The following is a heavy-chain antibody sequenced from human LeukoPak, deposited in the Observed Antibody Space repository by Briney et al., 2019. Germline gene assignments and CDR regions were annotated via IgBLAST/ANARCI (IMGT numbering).Heavy chain of an antibody. CDR1: GYTFNSYY. Sequence: ASVKVSCKASGYTFNSYYMHWVRQAPGQGLEWMGIINPSDDSTRYAQKFQGRVTMTKDTSTNTVYMDLSSLSSDDTAVYYCARGYGGSYYDAFDIWGQGTMVTVSS. V-gene: IGHV1-46*02. J-gene: IGHJ3*02. CDR2: INPSDDST. CDR3: ARGYGGSYYDAFDI. D-gene: IGHD2-15*01.